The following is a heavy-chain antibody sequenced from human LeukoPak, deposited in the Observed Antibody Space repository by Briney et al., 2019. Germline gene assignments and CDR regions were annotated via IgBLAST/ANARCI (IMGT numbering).Heavy chain of an antibody. V-gene: IGHV1-18*01. Sequence: ASVKVSCKASGYTFTSYGISWVRQAPGQGLEWMGWISAYNGNTNYAQKPQGRVTMTTDTSTSTAYMELRSLRSDDTAVYYCARGPPDCSSTSCYAEDYWGQGTLVTVSS. J-gene: IGHJ4*02. CDR2: ISAYNGNT. CDR1: GYTFTSYG. D-gene: IGHD2-2*01. CDR3: ARGPPDCSSTSCYAEDY.